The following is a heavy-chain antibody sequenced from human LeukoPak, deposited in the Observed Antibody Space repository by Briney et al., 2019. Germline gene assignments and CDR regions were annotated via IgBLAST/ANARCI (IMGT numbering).Heavy chain of an antibody. V-gene: IGHV3-64*01. J-gene: IGHJ4*01. CDR3: ARESCSCGCLRKLDY. CDR1: EFTFSIYA. D-gene: IGHD6-19*01. Sequence: GGSLRLSCAASEFTFSIYAMHWVRQAPGKGLEFVSAISGSGGSTYYANSVKGRFTISRDNSKNTLYLQMDSLRAEDMAVYYCARESCSCGCLRKLDYCGQAMLITGSS. CDR2: ISGSGGST.